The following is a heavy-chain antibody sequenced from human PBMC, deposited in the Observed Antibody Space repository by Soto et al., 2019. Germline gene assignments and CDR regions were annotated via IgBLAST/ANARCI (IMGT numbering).Heavy chain of an antibody. CDR3: ARGVTPSYYYDSSGYYLGAFDI. CDR2: ISYDGSNK. J-gene: IGHJ3*02. Sequence: GGSLRLSCAASGFTFISYAMHWVRQAPGKGLEWVAVISYDGSNKYYADSVKGRFTISRDNSKNTLYLQMNSLRAEDTAVYYCARGVTPSYYYDSSGYYLGAFDIWGQGTMVTVSS. CDR1: GFTFISYA. D-gene: IGHD3-22*01. V-gene: IGHV3-30-3*01.